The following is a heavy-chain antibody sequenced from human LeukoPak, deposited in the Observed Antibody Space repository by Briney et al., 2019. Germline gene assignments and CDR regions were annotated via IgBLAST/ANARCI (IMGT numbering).Heavy chain of an antibody. D-gene: IGHD7-27*01. V-gene: IGHV3-7*01. J-gene: IGHJ6*02. CDR1: GFSFSDSW. CDR2: IKKDGSVK. CDR3: ATYTNWVAGDV. Sequence: GGPLRLSCVASGFSFSDSWMSWVRQAPGKGLEWVADIKKDGSVKDYVDSVKGRFTISRDNAKNSLYLQMDSLRAEDTAVYYCATYTNWVAGDVWGQGTTVSVSS.